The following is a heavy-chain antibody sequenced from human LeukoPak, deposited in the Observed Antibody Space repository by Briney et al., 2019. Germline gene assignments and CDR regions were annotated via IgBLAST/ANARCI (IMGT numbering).Heavy chain of an antibody. CDR3: AKDRYSYAFEYSDS. D-gene: IGHD5-18*01. CDR1: GLTFNSFG. CDR2: ISYDENKK. J-gene: IGHJ4*02. Sequence: GGSLRLSCAASGLTFNSFGFHWVRQAPGKGLEWVAVISYDENKKYYAESVKSRFTISRDNSKNTLSLQVSSLRTEDTAVYYCAKDRYSYAFEYSDSWGQGTLVTVSS. V-gene: IGHV3-30*18.